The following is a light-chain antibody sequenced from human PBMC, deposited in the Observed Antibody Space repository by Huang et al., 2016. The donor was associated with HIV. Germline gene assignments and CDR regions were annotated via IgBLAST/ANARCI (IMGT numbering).Light chain of an antibody. CDR3: QQYYNWPPLT. Sequence: EIVLTQSPDILSVSPGERATLSCRSSQSVATKLAWYQQRPGQAPRLLIYGASPRATGVPARVSGSGSGTDFTLTISGLQSEDFAVYFCQQYYNWPPLTFGGGTKVEI. V-gene: IGKV3-15*01. J-gene: IGKJ4*01. CDR2: GAS. CDR1: QSVATK.